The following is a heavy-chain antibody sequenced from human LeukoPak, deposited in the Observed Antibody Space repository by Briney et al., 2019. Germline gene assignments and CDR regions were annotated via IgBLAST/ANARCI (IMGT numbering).Heavy chain of an antibody. V-gene: IGHV3-30*02. CDR3: ANGGTGTFDY. CDR1: GFTFSTFG. J-gene: IGHJ4*02. D-gene: IGHD1-14*01. CDR2: IREDGTIT. Sequence: GGSLRLSCAASGFTFSTFGMHWVRQAPGSGLEWVAFIREDGTITYYGDSVRGRFSISRDNSKNTVYLQMDSLRTDDTSVYYCANGGTGTFDYWGQGTLVIVSS.